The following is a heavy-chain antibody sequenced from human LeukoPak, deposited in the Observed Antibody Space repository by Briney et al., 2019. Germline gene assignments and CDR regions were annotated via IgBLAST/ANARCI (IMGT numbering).Heavy chain of an antibody. V-gene: IGHV4-4*07. Sequence: SETLSLTCTVSGGSISSYYWSWIRQPAGKGLEWIGRIYTSESTNYNPSLKSRVTMSVDTSKNQFSLKLSSVTAADTAVYYCARGRPDYDAFDIWGQGTMVTVSS. CDR1: GGSISSYY. CDR3: ARGRPDYDAFDI. J-gene: IGHJ3*02. CDR2: IYTSEST. D-gene: IGHD6-6*01.